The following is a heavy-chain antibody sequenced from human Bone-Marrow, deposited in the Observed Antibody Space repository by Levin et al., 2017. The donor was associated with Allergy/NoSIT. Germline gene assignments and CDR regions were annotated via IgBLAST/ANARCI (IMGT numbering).Heavy chain of an antibody. CDR1: RYTFTDYY. Sequence: GESLKISCKASRYTFTDYYIHWVRQAPGQGLEWMGWINPNSGGAMYAENFQGRVAMTRDTSIGTAYMELSSLRSDDTAIYFCARALNHYDSAGDNDALDMWGQGTVVTVSS. J-gene: IGHJ3*02. V-gene: IGHV1-2*02. CDR3: ARALNHYDSAGDNDALDM. CDR2: INPNSGGA. D-gene: IGHD3-22*01.